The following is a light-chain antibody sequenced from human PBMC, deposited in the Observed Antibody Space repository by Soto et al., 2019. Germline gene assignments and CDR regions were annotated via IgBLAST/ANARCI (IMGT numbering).Light chain of an antibody. V-gene: IGLV1-44*01. Sequence: QSVLTQPPSASRTPGQRVTIPCSGSSSDIGSNSVNWYQQLPGAAPRLLIYANDHRPSGVPDRFSASKSGTSASLAISGVRSEDEADYYCCAYAYSHVVFGGGTKLTVL. J-gene: IGLJ2*01. CDR2: AND. CDR3: CAYAYSHVV. CDR1: SSDIGSNS.